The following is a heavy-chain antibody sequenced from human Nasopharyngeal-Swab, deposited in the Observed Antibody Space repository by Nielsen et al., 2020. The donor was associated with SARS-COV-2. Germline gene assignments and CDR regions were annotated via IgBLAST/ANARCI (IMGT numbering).Heavy chain of an antibody. V-gene: IGHV4-39*01. J-gene: IGHJ4*02. CDR1: GGSISSSSYY. CDR2: IYYSGST. D-gene: IGHD3-22*01. CDR3: ANLYDSSGYYQPYFDY. Sequence: GSLRLSCTVSGGSISSSSYYWGWIRQPPGKGLEWIGSIYYSGSTYCNPSLKSRVTTSVDTSKNQFSLKLSSVTAADTAVYYCANLYDSSGYYQPYFDYWGQGTLVTVSS.